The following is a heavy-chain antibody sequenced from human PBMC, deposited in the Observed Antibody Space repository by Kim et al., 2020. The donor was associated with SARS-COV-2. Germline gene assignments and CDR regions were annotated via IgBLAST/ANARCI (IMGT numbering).Heavy chain of an antibody. V-gene: IGHV3-74*01. CDR3: ARRIYCSSTSCYWGPSYYGMDV. Sequence: GGSLRLSCAASGFTFSSYWMHWVRQAPGKGLVWVSRINSDGSSTSYADSVKGRFTISRDNAKNTLYLQMNSLRAEDTAVYYCARRIYCSSTSCYWGPSYYGMDVWGQGTTVTVSS. CDR1: GFTFSSYW. CDR2: INSDGSST. J-gene: IGHJ6*02. D-gene: IGHD2-2*01.